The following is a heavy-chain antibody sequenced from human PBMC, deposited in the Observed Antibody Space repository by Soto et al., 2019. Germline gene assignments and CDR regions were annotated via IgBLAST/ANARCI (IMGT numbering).Heavy chain of an antibody. CDR3: ARGFSVYGGIDY. J-gene: IGHJ4*02. V-gene: IGHV3-48*02. Sequence: VQLVESGGGLVQPGGSLRLSCAASGFTFSSYSMNWVRQAPGKGLEWVSYISISSSTIYYADSVKGRFTISRDNAKNSLYLQMNSLRDEDTAVYYCARGFSVYGGIDYWGQGTLVTVSS. CDR2: ISISSSTI. CDR1: GFTFSSYS. D-gene: IGHD3-22*01.